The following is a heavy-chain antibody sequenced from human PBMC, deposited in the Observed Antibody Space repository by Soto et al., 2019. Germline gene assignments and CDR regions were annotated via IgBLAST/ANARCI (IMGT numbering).Heavy chain of an antibody. V-gene: IGHV6-1*01. CDR1: GDSVSSNSAA. D-gene: IGHD5-18*01. Sequence: QVQLQQSGPGLVKPSQTLSLTCAISGDSVSSNSAAWNWIRQSPSRGLEWLGRTYYRSKWYNDYAVSVQSRITINPDTSKNRFSLQLNSVTPEDTAVYYCARGGAWIQLWSDAFDIWGQGTMVTVSS. J-gene: IGHJ3*02. CDR2: TYYRSKWYN. CDR3: ARGGAWIQLWSDAFDI.